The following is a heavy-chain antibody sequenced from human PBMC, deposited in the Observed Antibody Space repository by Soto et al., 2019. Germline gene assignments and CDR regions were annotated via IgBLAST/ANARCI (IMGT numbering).Heavy chain of an antibody. CDR1: GGSVSSGNYY. CDR3: ARDPGYDSSGDFVDY. J-gene: IGHJ4*02. CDR2: LYYSGRL. D-gene: IGHD3-22*01. V-gene: IGHV4-61*01. Sequence: SETLSLTCTVSGGSVSSGNYYWSWIRQPPGQGLEWIGYLYYSGRLNYNPSLRSRVTISPDTSKNQFSLKLSSVTAADTAVYYCARDPGYDSSGDFVDYWGQGIMVTVSS.